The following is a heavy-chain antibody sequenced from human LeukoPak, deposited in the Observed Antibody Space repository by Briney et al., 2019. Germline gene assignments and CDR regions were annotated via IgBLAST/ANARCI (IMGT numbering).Heavy chain of an antibody. CDR2: IKQDGSEK. CDR3: ARDPSAFGI. Sequence: GGSLRLSCAASGFTFSDYWMSWVRQAPGEGLEWVANIKQDGSEKYYVDSVKGRCTISRDNAKNSLHLQMNSLRAEDTAVYYCARDPSAFGIWGQGTMVTVSS. J-gene: IGHJ3*02. V-gene: IGHV3-7*05. CDR1: GFTFSDYW.